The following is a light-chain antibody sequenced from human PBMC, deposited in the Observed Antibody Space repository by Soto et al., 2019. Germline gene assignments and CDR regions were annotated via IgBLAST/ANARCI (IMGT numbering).Light chain of an antibody. Sequence: EIVLTQSPGTLSLSPGERSTLSCRARESVSTSFLACYQQKPGQAPRLLIYGASSRATGIPDRFSGSGSGTDFTLTISSLEPEDSAVYYCQQYGSSPITFGQGTRLEIK. CDR2: GAS. V-gene: IGKV3-20*01. J-gene: IGKJ5*01. CDR3: QQYGSSPIT. CDR1: ESVSTSF.